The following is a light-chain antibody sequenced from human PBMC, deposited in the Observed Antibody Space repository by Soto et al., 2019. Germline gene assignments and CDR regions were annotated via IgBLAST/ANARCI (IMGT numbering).Light chain of an antibody. Sequence: AVQMTQSPSSLSASVGDRVTITCRASQGIRNDLGRYQQKPGKAPKLLIYAASSLQSGVPSRFSGSGSGTDFTLTISSLQPEDFATYYCLQDYNYPYSFGQGTKVDIK. CDR1: QGIRND. V-gene: IGKV1-6*01. CDR2: AAS. J-gene: IGKJ2*01. CDR3: LQDYNYPYS.